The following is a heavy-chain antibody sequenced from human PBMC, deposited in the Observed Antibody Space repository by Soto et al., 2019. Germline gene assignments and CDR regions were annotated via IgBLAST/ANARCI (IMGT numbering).Heavy chain of an antibody. D-gene: IGHD4-17*01. J-gene: IGHJ4*02. V-gene: IGHV3-73*01. Sequence: EVQLVESGGGLVQPGWSLKLSCATSGFTFSGSAIHWVRQASGKGLGWVGRIRSKANNYATTYAASVKGRCTISRDDSKNTAYLQMNSLKTEDTAVYYCTRWPLNGDPFDYWGQGTLVTVSS. CDR2: IRSKANNYAT. CDR1: GFTFSGSA. CDR3: TRWPLNGDPFDY.